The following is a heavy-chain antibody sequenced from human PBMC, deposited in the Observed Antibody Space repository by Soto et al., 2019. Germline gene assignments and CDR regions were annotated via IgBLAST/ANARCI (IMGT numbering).Heavy chain of an antibody. V-gene: IGHV4-61*01. Sequence: QVQLQESGPGLVKPSETLSLTCTVSGDSVSSSRYYWSWIRQPPGKGLEWIGYIYYSGSTNYNPALKSRGIISLDTSKNQFSLKLTSVTAADTAVYYCARDERDYGMDVWGQGTTVTVSS. CDR2: IYYSGST. CDR3: ARDERDYGMDV. CDR1: GDSVSSSRYY. J-gene: IGHJ6*02.